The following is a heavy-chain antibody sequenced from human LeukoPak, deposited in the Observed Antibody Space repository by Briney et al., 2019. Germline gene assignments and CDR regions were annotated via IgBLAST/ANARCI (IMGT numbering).Heavy chain of an antibody. V-gene: IGHV1-2*02. J-gene: IGHJ3*02. CDR2: ISPNSGAT. D-gene: IGHD1-26*01. CDR3: ARLSPTTLGAFDI. CDR1: GYTFTDYY. Sequence: EASVKVSCKSSGYTFTDYYIHWVRQAPGQGLEWMGWISPNSGATNSAQKFQGRVTVTRDTSISTAYMELSRLRSDDTAVYYCARLSPTTLGAFDIWGQGTMVTVSS.